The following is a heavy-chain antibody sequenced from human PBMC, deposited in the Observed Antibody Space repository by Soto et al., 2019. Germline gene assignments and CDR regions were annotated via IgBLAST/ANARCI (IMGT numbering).Heavy chain of an antibody. D-gene: IGHD3-9*01. CDR3: AKALRYFDWLVRPWNAMDV. V-gene: IGHV3-23*01. Sequence: HPGGSLRLSCAASGFTFNSYVMTWVRQAPGEGLEWVSSISRSGRGSAYYADSVKGRFTISRDNSKNTLFLQMNSLRAEDTAVYYCAKALRYFDWLVRPWNAMDVWGQGTTVTVSS. CDR2: ISRSGRGSA. J-gene: IGHJ6*02. CDR1: GFTFNSYV.